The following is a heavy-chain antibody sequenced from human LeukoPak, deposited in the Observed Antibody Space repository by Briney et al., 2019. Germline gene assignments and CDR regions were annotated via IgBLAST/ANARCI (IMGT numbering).Heavy chain of an antibody. CDR3: ARATPTRKQQLEFDP. CDR2: INHSGST. CDR1: GGSFSGYY. V-gene: IGHV4-34*01. J-gene: IGHJ5*02. D-gene: IGHD6-13*01. Sequence: SETLSLTCAVYGGSFSGYYWSWIRQPPGKGLEWIGEINHSGSTSYNPSFKSRVTISVDTSKNQFSLKLSSVTAADTAVYYCARATPTRKQQLEFDPWGQGTLVTVSS.